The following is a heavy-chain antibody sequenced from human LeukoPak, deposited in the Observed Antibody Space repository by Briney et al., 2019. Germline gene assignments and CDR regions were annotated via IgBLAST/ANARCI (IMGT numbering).Heavy chain of an antibody. CDR1: GGSFSGYY. Sequence: PSETLSLTCAVYGGSFSGYYWSWIRQPPGKGLEWIGEINHSGSTNYNPSLKSRVTISVDTSKNQFSLKLSSVTAADTAVYYCARKGASRTRGYYYWGQGTLVTVSS. CDR3: ARKGASRTRGYYY. CDR2: INHSGST. D-gene: IGHD3-22*01. J-gene: IGHJ4*02. V-gene: IGHV4-34*01.